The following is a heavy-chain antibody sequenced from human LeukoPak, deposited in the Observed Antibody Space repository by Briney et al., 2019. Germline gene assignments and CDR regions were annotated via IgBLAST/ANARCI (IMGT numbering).Heavy chain of an antibody. Sequence: SETLSLTCAVYGGSFSGYYWSWIRQPPAKGLEWIGEINHSGSTNYNPSLKSRVTISVDTSKNQFSLKLSSVTAADTAVYYCASSGDIVVVPAATLDYWGQGTLVTVSS. J-gene: IGHJ4*02. CDR2: INHSGST. CDR3: ASSGDIVVVPAATLDY. CDR1: GGSFSGYY. V-gene: IGHV4-34*01. D-gene: IGHD2-2*01.